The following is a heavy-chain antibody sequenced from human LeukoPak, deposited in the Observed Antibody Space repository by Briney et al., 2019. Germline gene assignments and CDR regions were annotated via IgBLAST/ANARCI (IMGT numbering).Heavy chain of an antibody. CDR1: GFTFSSYA. D-gene: IGHD3-22*01. V-gene: IGHV3-21*01. CDR2: ISSSSSYI. CDR3: ARGYDSGQPDFDY. Sequence: GGSVRLSCAASGFTFSSYAMHWVRQAPGKGLEWVSSISSSSSYIYYADSVKGRGTISRDNAKNSQYLQMNSLRAEDTAVYYCARGYDSGQPDFDYWGQGTVVTVSS. J-gene: IGHJ4*02.